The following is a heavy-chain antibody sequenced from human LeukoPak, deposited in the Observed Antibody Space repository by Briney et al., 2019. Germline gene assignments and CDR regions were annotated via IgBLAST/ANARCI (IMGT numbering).Heavy chain of an antibody. CDR2: ISYDGSNK. D-gene: IGHD6-19*01. CDR1: GFTFSTYS. V-gene: IGHV3-30*18. CDR3: AKDLAGSIGYSSGWYNHYYGMDV. J-gene: IGHJ6*02. Sequence: GGSLRLSCAASGFTFSTYSMTWVRQAPGKGLEWVAVISYDGSNKYYADSVKGRFTISRDNSKNTLYLQMNSLRAEDTAVYYCAKDLAGSIGYSSGWYNHYYGMDVWGQGTTVTVSS.